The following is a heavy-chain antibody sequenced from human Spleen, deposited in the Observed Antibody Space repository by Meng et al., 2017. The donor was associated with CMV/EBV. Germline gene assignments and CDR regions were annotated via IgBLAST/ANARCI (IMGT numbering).Heavy chain of an antibody. Sequence: LTFGCCWMSWVRQAPGKWLGWVANIRKTGYKKYYVDSVTVSFNISRDNAKNSLFLQMTRLRDEDTAVYYCARGAPIAAGDTGFTNFNWGLGTLVTVSS. CDR2: IRKTGYKK. CDR1: LTFGCCW. V-gene: IGHV3-7*01. D-gene: IGHD6-6*01. J-gene: IGHJ4*02. CDR3: ARGAPIAAGDTGFTNFN.